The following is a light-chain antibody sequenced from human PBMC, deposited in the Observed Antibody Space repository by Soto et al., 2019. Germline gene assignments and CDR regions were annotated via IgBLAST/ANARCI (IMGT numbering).Light chain of an antibody. V-gene: IGLV2-23*02. Sequence: QSALTQPASVSGSPGQSITISCTGTSXDFGNYNLVSWYQQHPGKAPKLILFEVNKRPSGVSGRFSGSKSGNTASLTISGLQAEDEADYYCCSFTSSNTHVFGTGTKLTVL. CDR2: EVN. J-gene: IGLJ1*01. CDR1: SXDFGNYNL. CDR3: CSFTSSNTHV.